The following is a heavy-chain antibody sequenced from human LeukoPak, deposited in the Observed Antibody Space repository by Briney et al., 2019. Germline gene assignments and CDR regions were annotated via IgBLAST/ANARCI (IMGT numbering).Heavy chain of an antibody. CDR3: SRGLDRGYAYGPLE. J-gene: IGHJ4*02. D-gene: IGHD5-18*01. CDR2: ISDNGGST. CDR1: GFTFSRHA. V-gene: IGHV3-64*01. Sequence: PGGSLRLSCAASGFTFSRHAMHWVRQAPGKGLEYISSISDNGGSTFYANSVKGRFTISRDNSNNMLYLQMGSLRVEDMAVYYCSRGLDRGYAYGPLEWGQGDLVTDSS.